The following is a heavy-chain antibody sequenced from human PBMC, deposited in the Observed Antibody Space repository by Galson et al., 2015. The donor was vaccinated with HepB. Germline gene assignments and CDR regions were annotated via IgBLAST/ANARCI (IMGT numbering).Heavy chain of an antibody. Sequence: QSGAEVKKPGESLKISCKGSGYSFTSYWIGWVRQMPGKGLEWMGIIYPGDSDTRYSPSFQGQVTISADKSISTAYLQWSSLKASDTAMYYCARGPYYYGSGYYYYMDVWGKGTTVTVSS. D-gene: IGHD3-10*01. CDR3: ARGPYYYGSGYYYYMDV. CDR1: GYSFTSYW. CDR2: IYPGDSDT. V-gene: IGHV5-51*03. J-gene: IGHJ6*03.